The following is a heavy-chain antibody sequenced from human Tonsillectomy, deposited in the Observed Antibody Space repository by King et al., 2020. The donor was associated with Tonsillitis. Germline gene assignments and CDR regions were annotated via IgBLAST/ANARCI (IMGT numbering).Heavy chain of an antibody. J-gene: IGHJ4*02. CDR3: ASEVIVDTILYFDY. Sequence: QLVQSGAEVKKPGASVKVSCKASGYSFTSYGISWVRQAPGQGLEWMGWISTYNGNTNYAQKRQGRVTMTTDTSTSTAYTNLRSLASDDTAVYYCASEVIVDTILYFDYWGQATLVTVSS. CDR2: ISTYNGNT. V-gene: IGHV1-18*04. CDR1: GYSFTSYG. D-gene: IGHD2-21*01.